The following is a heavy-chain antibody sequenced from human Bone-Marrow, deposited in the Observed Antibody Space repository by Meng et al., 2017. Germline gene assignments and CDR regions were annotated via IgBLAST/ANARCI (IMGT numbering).Heavy chain of an antibody. J-gene: IGHJ2*01. V-gene: IGHV4-31*03. D-gene: IGHD4-17*01. CDR2: IYYSGST. CDR3: ASLYGDSSVWYLDL. Sequence: QVTLQQAGPGLVKPSQTLSLTVSVSGGSISSGNHHWSWIRQHPGKGLEYIGYIYYSGSTYYNPSLKSRVIISVDTSKNQFSLRLNSVTAADTAVYYCASLYGDSSVWYLDLWGRGTLVTVSS. CDR1: GGSISSGNHH.